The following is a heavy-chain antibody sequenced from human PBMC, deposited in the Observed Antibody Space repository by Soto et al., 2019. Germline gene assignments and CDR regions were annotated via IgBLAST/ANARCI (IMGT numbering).Heavy chain of an antibody. CDR2: INHSGST. J-gene: IGHJ4*02. Sequence: SETLSLTCAVYGGSFSGYYWSWIRQPPGKGLEWIGEINHSGSTNYNPSLKSRVTISVDTSKNQFSLKLSSVTAADTAVYYCATRPTTYYDYIWGSYPNPLFLAYWGQGTLVTVSS. CDR3: ATRPTTYYDYIWGSYPNPLFLAY. CDR1: GGSFSGYY. V-gene: IGHV4-34*01. D-gene: IGHD3-16*02.